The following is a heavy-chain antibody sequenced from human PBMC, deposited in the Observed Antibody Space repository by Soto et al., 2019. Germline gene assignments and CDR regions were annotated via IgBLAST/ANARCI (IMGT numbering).Heavy chain of an antibody. D-gene: IGHD1-26*01. J-gene: IGHJ4*02. CDR2: INPSGGTT. CDR3: ARAEKGGSY. Sequence: QVQLVQSGAEVKKPGASVKVSCKASGYSFTTCYMHWVRQAPGQGLEWMGIINPSGGTTNYAQKFRDRVTMTSDTSTSTVYIELSSLRSEGTAVYYCARAEKGGSYWGQGTLVTVSS. CDR1: GYSFTTCY. V-gene: IGHV1-46*01.